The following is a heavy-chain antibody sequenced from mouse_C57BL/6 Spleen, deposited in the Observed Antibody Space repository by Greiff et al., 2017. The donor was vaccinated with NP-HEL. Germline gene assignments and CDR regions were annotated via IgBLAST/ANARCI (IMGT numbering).Heavy chain of an antibody. J-gene: IGHJ2*01. CDR3: ARSLTRDGYFDY. Sequence: EVQLQQSGPELVKPGASVKISCKASGYTFTDYYMNWVKQSHGKSLEWIGDINPNNGGTSYNQKFKGKATLTVDKSSSTAYMELRSLTSEDSAVYYCARSLTRDGYFDYWGQGTTLTVSS. CDR2: INPNNGGT. CDR1: GYTFTDYY. D-gene: IGHD1-3*01. V-gene: IGHV1-26*01.